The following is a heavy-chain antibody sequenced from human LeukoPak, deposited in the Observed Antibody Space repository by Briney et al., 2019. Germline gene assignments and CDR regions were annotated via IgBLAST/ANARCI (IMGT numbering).Heavy chain of an antibody. Sequence: SETLSLTCTVSGGSISSSSYSWGWIRQPPGKGLEWIGSIYYSGSTYYNPSLKSRVTISVDTSKNQFSLKLSSVTAADTAVYYCARQSALRDYYYGMDVWGQGTTVTVSS. V-gene: IGHV4-39*01. CDR2: IYYSGST. CDR3: ARQSALRDYYYGMDV. CDR1: GGSISSSSYS. J-gene: IGHJ6*02.